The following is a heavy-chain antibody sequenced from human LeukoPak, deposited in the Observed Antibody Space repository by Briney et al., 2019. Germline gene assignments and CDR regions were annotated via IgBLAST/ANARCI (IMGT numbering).Heavy chain of an antibody. CDR2: MNPNSGNT. Sequence: AASVKVSCKASGYTFTSSDINWVRQAPGQGLEWMGWMNPNSGNTGYAQKLQGRVTMTRNTSISTAYMELSSLRAEDTAVYYCAITRGYSSGWYRYGGQGTLVTVSS. CDR3: AITRGYSSGWYRY. D-gene: IGHD6-19*01. J-gene: IGHJ4*02. V-gene: IGHV1-8*01. CDR1: GYTFTSSD.